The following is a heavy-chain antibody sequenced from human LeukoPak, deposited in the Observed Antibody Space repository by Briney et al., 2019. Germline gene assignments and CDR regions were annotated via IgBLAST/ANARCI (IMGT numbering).Heavy chain of an antibody. CDR2: TYYRSNWNS. J-gene: IGHJ4*02. Sequence: SQTLSLTCAISGDSVSSTGSAWNWIRQSPSRGLEWLGRTYYRSNWNSDYAVSVKSRITISPDTSKNQFSLQLSSVTPEDTALYFCARDLHFALDCWGQGTLVTVAS. D-gene: IGHD2/OR15-2a*01. CDR1: GDSVSSTGSA. V-gene: IGHV6-1*01. CDR3: ARDLHFALDC.